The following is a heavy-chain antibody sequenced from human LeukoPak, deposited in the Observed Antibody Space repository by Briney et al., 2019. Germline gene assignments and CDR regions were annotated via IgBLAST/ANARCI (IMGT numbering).Heavy chain of an antibody. CDR2: IYYSGST. D-gene: IGHD1-1*01. V-gene: IGHV4-59*01. CDR1: GGSISSYY. J-gene: IGHJ6*02. CDR3: ARAGYLGYYYYYGMDV. Sequence: PSETLSLSCTVSGGSISSYYWSWIRQPPGKGLEWIGYIYYSGSTNYNPSLKSRVTISVDTSKNQFSLKLSSVTAADTAVYYCARAGYLGYYYYYGMDVWGQGTTVTVSS.